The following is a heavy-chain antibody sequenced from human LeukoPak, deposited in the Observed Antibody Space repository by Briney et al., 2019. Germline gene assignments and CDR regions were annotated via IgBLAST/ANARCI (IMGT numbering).Heavy chain of an antibody. CDR3: AKGLPVSDFWSGNGYYYGMDV. V-gene: IGHV3-23*01. Sequence: GGSLRLSCAASGFTFSNAWMNWVRQAPGKGLEWVSTIRDNGDSSYYTDSVKGRFTISRDISKNTLYLQMNSLRAEDTAVYYCAKGLPVSDFWSGNGYYYGMDVWGQGTTVTVS. J-gene: IGHJ6*02. CDR2: IRDNGDSS. CDR1: GFTFSNAW. D-gene: IGHD3-3*01.